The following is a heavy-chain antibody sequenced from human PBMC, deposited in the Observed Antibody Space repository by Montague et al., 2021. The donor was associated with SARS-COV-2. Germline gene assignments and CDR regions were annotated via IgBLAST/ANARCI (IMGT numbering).Heavy chain of an antibody. Sequence: SETLSLTCSVSGDSMSGSNSYWGWIRQPPGKGLESIGSISYTGSTSYNASLKSRVTMSVDTSKNEFSLRLSSVTASDTAVYYCAGLYIQKTLVGASRRRWFDPWGQGTLVTVSS. V-gene: IGHV4-39*01. J-gene: IGHJ5*02. CDR2: ISYTGST. CDR1: GDSMSGSNSY. D-gene: IGHD1-26*01. CDR3: AGLYIQKTLVGASRRRWFDP.